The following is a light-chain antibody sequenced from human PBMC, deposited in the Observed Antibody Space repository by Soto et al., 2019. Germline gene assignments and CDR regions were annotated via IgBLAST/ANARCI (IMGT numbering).Light chain of an antibody. CDR3: AAWDDNLNGL. Sequence: QSVLTQPPSASGAPGQRVTISCSGSNSNIGSNSVSWYQQHPGTAPKLLFYNTDQRPSVVPDRYSGSKSGTSASLAISGLQSEDEADYYCAAWDDNLNGLFGGGTQLTVL. CDR1: NSNIGSNS. J-gene: IGLJ2*01. V-gene: IGLV1-44*01. CDR2: NTD.